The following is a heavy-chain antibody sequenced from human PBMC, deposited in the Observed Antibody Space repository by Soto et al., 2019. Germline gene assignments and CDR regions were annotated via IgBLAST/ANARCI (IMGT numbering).Heavy chain of an antibody. J-gene: IGHJ4*02. CDR1: GCTLRNYA. Sequence: GWRRRAGLASGCTLRNYAMTWVRQAPGKGLEWVSLISANDVGTYYAESVKTRFTISTDQSRNTAYLQMDSLRADDTAIYYCAKAKNAHNWDNRPPFDYRGQGTLVPV. D-gene: IGHD1-20*01. CDR2: ISANDVGT. V-gene: IGHV3-23*01. CDR3: AKAKNAHNWDNRPPFDY.